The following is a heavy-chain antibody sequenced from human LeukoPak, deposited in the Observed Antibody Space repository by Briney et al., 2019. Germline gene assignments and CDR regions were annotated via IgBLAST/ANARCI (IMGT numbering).Heavy chain of an antibody. Sequence: WETLSLTRTVSGGSISSSSYYWGWIRQPPGKGLEWIGRIFYSGSTYYNPSLKSRVTISVDTSKNQFSLNLSSVTAADTAVYYCASLFARLEQWVVPVTFDYWGQGTLVTVSS. V-gene: IGHV4-39*07. CDR3: ASLFARLEQWVVPVTFDY. J-gene: IGHJ4*02. CDR1: GGSISSSSYY. D-gene: IGHD6-19*01. CDR2: IFYSGST.